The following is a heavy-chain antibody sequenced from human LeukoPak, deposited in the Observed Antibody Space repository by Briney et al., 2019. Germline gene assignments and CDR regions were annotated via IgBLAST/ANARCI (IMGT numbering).Heavy chain of an antibody. Sequence: SETLSLTCAVYGGSFSGYYWSWIRQPPGKGLEWIGEINHSGSTNYNPSLKSRVTISVDRSKNQFSLKLSSVTAADTAVYYCARGSWGCSGGSCYFGPDYYYGMDVWGQGTTVTVSS. CDR1: GGSFSGYY. CDR2: INHSGST. V-gene: IGHV4-34*01. D-gene: IGHD2-15*01. CDR3: ARGSWGCSGGSCYFGPDYYYGMDV. J-gene: IGHJ6*02.